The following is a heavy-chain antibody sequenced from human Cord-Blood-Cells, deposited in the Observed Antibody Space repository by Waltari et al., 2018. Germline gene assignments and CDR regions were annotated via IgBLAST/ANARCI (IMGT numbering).Heavy chain of an antibody. D-gene: IGHD1-26*01. V-gene: IGHV3-48*02. CDR3: ARDQIGWELLAFDI. J-gene: IGHJ3*02. Sequence: WVRQAPGKGLEWVSYISSSSSTIYYADSVKGRFTISRDNAKNSLYLQMNSLRDEDTAVYYCARDQIGWELLAFDIWGQGTMVTVSS. CDR2: ISSSSSTI.